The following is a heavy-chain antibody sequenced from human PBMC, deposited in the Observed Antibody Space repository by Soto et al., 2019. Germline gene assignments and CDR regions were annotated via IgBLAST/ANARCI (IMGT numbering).Heavy chain of an antibody. V-gene: IGHV3-7*01. J-gene: IGHJ4*02. D-gene: IGHD3-10*01. CDR1: GFTFSNYW. Sequence: EVQLVESGGGLVQPGGSLRLSCAVSGFTFSNYWLTWVRQAPGKGLQWVANIKEDGSQKNYVDSVKGRFTVSRDNAQNSLYLQMNSLRAEDTAVYYCARSGSEVDYWGQGTLVIVSS. CDR2: IKEDGSQK. CDR3: ARSGSEVDY.